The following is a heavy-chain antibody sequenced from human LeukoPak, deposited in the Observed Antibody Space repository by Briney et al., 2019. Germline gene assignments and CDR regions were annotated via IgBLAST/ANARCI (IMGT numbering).Heavy chain of an antibody. V-gene: IGHV3-48*01. J-gene: IGHJ4*02. CDR3: ARHPEHCSSTSCSLYFDY. CDR2: ISSSSSTI. CDR1: GFTFSSYS. Sequence: GGSLRLSCAASGFTFSSYSMNCVRQAPGKGLEWVSYISSSSSTIYYADSVKGRFTIFRDNAKNSLYLQMNSLRAEDTAVYYCARHPEHCSSTSCSLYFDYWGQGTLVTVSS. D-gene: IGHD2-2*01.